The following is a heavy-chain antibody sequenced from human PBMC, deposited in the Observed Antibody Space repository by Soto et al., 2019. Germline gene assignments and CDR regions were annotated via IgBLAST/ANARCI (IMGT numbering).Heavy chain of an antibody. V-gene: IGHV4-31*03. CDR2: IHYSGRT. CDR3: ARDREAYDSSGCIDF. Sequence: QVQLQESGPGLVKPSQTLSLTCTVSGGSISSGGYYWSWIRQHPGEGLEWIGNIHYSGRTYYTPSLQSRVTKAVATSNNPDSLKLNTVTAADTAVYYCARDREAYDSSGCIDFWGQGTLVTVSS. CDR1: GGSISSGGYY. J-gene: IGHJ4*02. D-gene: IGHD3-22*01.